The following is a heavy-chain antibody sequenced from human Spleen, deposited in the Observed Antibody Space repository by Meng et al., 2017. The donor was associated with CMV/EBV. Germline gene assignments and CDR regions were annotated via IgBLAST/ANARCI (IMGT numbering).Heavy chain of an antibody. V-gene: IGHV3-53*05. CDR3: ARDLVVPAAIQYYYHNYGMDV. Sequence: GESLKISCAASGFTVSSNYMSWVRQAPGKGPEWVSVIYSGGSTYYADSVKGRFTISRDNSKNTLNLQMNSLRVEDTAVYYCARDLVVPAAIQYYYHNYGMDVWGQGTTVTVSS. CDR1: GFTVSSNY. D-gene: IGHD2-2*01. J-gene: IGHJ6*02. CDR2: IYSGGST.